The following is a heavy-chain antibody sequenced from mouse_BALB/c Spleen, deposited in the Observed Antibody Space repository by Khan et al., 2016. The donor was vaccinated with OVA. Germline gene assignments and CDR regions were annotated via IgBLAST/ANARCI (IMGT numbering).Heavy chain of an antibody. CDR3: SGGRAY. D-gene: IGHD3-3*01. CDR1: GYSITSGYA. J-gene: IGHJ3*01. Sequence: VQLKESGPGLVKPSQSLSLTCTVTGYSITSGYAWNWIRQFPGNRLEWMGYITYSGRTSYTPSLKSRISITRDTSKNQFFLQLNSVTIDDTATYYCSGGRAYWGQGTLVTVSA. V-gene: IGHV3-2*02. CDR2: ITYSGRT.